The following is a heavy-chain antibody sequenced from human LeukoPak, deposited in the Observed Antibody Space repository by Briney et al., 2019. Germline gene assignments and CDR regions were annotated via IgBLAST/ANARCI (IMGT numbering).Heavy chain of an antibody. Sequence: ASVKVSCKASGYTFTSYAMNWVRQAPGQGLEWMGWINTNTGNPTYAQGFTGRFVFSLDTSVSTAYLQISSLKAEDTAVYYCARAFSPKTFDCSGGSCYSFWFDPWGQGTLVTVSS. V-gene: IGHV7-4-1*02. J-gene: IGHJ5*02. D-gene: IGHD2-15*01. CDR2: INTNTGNP. CDR1: GYTFTSYA. CDR3: ARAFSPKTFDCSGGSCYSFWFDP.